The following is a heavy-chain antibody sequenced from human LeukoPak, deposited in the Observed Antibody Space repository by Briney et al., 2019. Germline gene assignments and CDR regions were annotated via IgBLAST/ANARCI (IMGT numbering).Heavy chain of an antibody. D-gene: IGHD6-19*01. CDR3: ARNPPGIAVAGIFYYYYGMDV. CDR2: IWYDGSNK. J-gene: IGHJ6*02. Sequence: PGGSLRLSCAASGFTFSSYGMHWVRQAPGKGLEWVAVIWYDGSNKYYADSVKGRFTISRDNSKNTLYLQMNSLRAEDTAVYYCARNPPGIAVAGIFYYYYGMDVWGQGTTVTVSS. V-gene: IGHV3-33*01. CDR1: GFTFSSYG.